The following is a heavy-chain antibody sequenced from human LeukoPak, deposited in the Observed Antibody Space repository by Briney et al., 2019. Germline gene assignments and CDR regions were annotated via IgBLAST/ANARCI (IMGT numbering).Heavy chain of an antibody. CDR3: ARGLVRGASRTY. V-gene: IGHV4-34*01. Sequence: SETLSLTCAVYGGSFSGYYCSWIRQPPGDWLGWIGEINHSVSTNYNPSLKSRVTISVDTSKTQFSLKLSSVTAADTAVYYCARGLVRGASRTYWGQGTLVTVSS. CDR1: GGSFSGYY. J-gene: IGHJ4*02. D-gene: IGHD3-10*01. CDR2: INHSVST.